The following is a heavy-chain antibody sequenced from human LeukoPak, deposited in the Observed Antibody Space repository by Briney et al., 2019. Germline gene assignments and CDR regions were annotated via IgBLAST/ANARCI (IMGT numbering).Heavy chain of an antibody. Sequence: GSLRLSCAASGFTFSDYYMSWIRQPPGKGLEWIGEINHSGSTNYNPSLKSRVTISVDTSKNQFSLKLSSVTAADTAVYYCARPGYYGMDVWGQGTTVTVSS. CDR1: GFTFSDYY. V-gene: IGHV4-34*01. CDR2: INHSGST. J-gene: IGHJ6*02. CDR3: ARPGYYGMDV.